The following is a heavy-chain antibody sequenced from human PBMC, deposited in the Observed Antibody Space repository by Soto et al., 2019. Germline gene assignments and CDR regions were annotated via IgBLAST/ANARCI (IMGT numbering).Heavy chain of an antibody. D-gene: IGHD3-22*01. V-gene: IGHV1-69*12. J-gene: IGHJ3*02. CDR1: GGTCSSFA. CDR2: IIPIFDTS. CDR3: AEKSLDSSGGFGAFDI. Sequence: QVQLVQSGAEVKKPGSSVKVSCKASGGTCSSFAISWIRQAPGQGHEWMGGIIPIFDTSNYAQKFQGRLTISADESTKTVYLGLSSLRSDVKAVFYCAEKSLDSSGGFGAFDIWGQGTMVTVSS.